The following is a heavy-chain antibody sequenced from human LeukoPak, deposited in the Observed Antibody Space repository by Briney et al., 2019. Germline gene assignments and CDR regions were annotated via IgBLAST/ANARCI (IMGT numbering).Heavy chain of an antibody. CDR3: ARLGSYHDF. J-gene: IGHJ4*02. CDR1: GGSLGTFY. CDR2: IHSSGGS. Sequence: SETLSLTCTVSGGSLGTFYWSWIRQTPEKGLEWMGHIHSSGGSSYYPSLKSRLTLSIDTSRNQLSLKLPSVTAADTAVYFCARLGSYHDFWGQGALVTVSS. V-gene: IGHV4-4*09. D-gene: IGHD1-26*01.